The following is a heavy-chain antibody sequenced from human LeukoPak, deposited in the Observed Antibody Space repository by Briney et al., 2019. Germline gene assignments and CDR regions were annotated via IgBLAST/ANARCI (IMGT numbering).Heavy chain of an antibody. D-gene: IGHD6-19*01. V-gene: IGHV3-74*01. CDR2: INSDGSST. Sequence: GGPLRLSCAASGFTFSSYWMHWVRQAPGKGLVWVSRINSDGSSTNYADSVKGRFTISRDNAKNTLYLQMNSLRAEDTAVYYCARAAPYSSGWYGDWFDPWGQGTLVTVSS. CDR3: ARAAPYSSGWYGDWFDP. J-gene: IGHJ5*02. CDR1: GFTFSSYW.